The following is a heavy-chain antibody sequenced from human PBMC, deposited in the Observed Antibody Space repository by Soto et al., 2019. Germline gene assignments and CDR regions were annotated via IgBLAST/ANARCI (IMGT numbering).Heavy chain of an antibody. D-gene: IGHD3-10*01. CDR3: ARGRITMVRGVMVLPNFDY. CDR2: INHSGST. V-gene: IGHV4-34*01. CDR1: GGSFSGYY. Sequence: SETLSLTCAVYGGSFSGYYWSWIRQPPGKGLEWIGEINHSGSTNYNPSLKSRVTISVDTSKNQFSLKLSSVTAADTAVYYCARGRITMVRGVMVLPNFDYWGQGTLVTVSS. J-gene: IGHJ4*02.